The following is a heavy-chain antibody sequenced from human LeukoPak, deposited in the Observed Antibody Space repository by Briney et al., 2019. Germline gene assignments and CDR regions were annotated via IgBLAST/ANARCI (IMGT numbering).Heavy chain of an antibody. J-gene: IGHJ4*02. CDR1: GFTFSSSA. D-gene: IGHD3-10*01. Sequence: PGGSLRLSCAASGFTFSSSAMSWVRRAPGKGLEWVSTIDTNGGGTYYANSVKGRFTISRDNSKNTLYLQMNSLRAEDTGVYYCAKGGGKFFDYWGQGTLVTVSS. V-gene: IGHV3-23*01. CDR3: AKGGGKFFDY. CDR2: IDTNGGGT.